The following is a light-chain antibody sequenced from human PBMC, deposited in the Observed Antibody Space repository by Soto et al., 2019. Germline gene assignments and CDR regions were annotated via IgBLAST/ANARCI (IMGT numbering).Light chain of an antibody. CDR2: KAS. CDR1: QGISSY. V-gene: IGKV1-8*01. CDR3: QQYNSYPIT. Sequence: AIRMPQPPSSLSASTGDRVTITCRASQGISSYLAWYQQKPGKAPKLLIYKASSLESGVPSRFSGSGSGTEFTLTISSLQPDDFATYYCQQYNSYPITFGQGTRLEIK. J-gene: IGKJ5*01.